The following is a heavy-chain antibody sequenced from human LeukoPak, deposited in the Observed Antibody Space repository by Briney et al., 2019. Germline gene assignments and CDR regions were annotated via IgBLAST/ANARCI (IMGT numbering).Heavy chain of an antibody. V-gene: IGHV1-2*02. J-gene: IGHJ4*02. D-gene: IGHD3-10*01. CDR3: AREGREFGPHKLAGFDY. CDR2: INPNSGAT. CDR1: GYTFTGYY. Sequence: ASVKVSCKTSGYTFTGYYMHWVRQAPGQGLECMGWINPNSGATNYVQEFQGRVTMTRDTSITTAYMELSGLRSDDTAVYYCAREGREFGPHKLAGFDYWGQGTLVTVSS.